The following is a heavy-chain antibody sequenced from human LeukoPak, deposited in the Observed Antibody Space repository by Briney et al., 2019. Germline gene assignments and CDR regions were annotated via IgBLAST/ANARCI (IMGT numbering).Heavy chain of an antibody. CDR1: GFTFSSYA. V-gene: IGHV3-23*01. CDR2: ISGSGGST. D-gene: IGHD5-18*01. J-gene: IGHJ4*02. CDR3: AKGIQPIDY. Sequence: TGGSLRLSCAASGFTFSSYAMSWVRQAPGKGLEWVSAISGSGGSTYYADSVKGRFTISRDNSKNTLYLQMSSLGAEDTAVYYCAKGIQPIDYWGQGTLVTVSS.